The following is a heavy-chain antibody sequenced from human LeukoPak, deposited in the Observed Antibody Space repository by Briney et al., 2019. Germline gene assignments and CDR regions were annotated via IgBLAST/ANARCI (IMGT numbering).Heavy chain of an antibody. CDR3: TRAARDY. CDR2: IYSDGNT. CDR1: GFSVTSDY. J-gene: IGHJ4*01. Sequence: WGSLRLSCAASGFSVTSDYISWVRQVPGKGLEWVSVIYSDGNTYYADSVKGRFTISRDNSKNTVYLQMNVLRAEDTAIYYCTRAARDYWGQGTLVTVSS. V-gene: IGHV3-66*01.